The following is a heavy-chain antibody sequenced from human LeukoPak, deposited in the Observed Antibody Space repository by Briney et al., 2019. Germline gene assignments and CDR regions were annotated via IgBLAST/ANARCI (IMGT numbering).Heavy chain of an antibody. D-gene: IGHD2-15*01. V-gene: IGHV3-23*01. Sequence: GGSLRLSCAASGFTFSSYAMSWVRQAPGKGLEWVSAISGSGGSTYYADSVKGRFTISRDNAKNSLYLQMNSLRAEDTAVYYCARVPILQSYLYYFDYWGQGTLVTVSS. CDR3: ARVPILQSYLYYFDY. J-gene: IGHJ4*02. CDR1: GFTFSSYA. CDR2: ISGSGGST.